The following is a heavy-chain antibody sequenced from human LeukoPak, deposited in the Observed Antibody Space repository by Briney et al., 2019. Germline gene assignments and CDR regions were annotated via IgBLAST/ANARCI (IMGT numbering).Heavy chain of an antibody. J-gene: IGHJ6*03. CDR2: VDHTGST. CDR3: ARGRVSSSTWYSTYYYYFYMDV. CDR1: GGRINNHY. Sequence: SETLSLTCTVSGGRINNHYWTWIRQPPGKGLEWIGYVDHTGSTNFNPSLNGRVSISRDTSKNPFSLRLRSVTAADTAVYFCARGRVSSSTWYSTYYYYFYMDVWGKGTTVTVSS. V-gene: IGHV4-59*11. D-gene: IGHD4-11*01.